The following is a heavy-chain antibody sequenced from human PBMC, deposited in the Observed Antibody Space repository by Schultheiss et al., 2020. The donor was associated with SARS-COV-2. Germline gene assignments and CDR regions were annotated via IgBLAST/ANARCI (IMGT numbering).Heavy chain of an antibody. CDR1: GGSLTSHY. V-gene: IGHV4-59*11. D-gene: IGHD3-10*01. CDR3: ACGWVRFGEQPYGMDV. J-gene: IGHJ6*02. Sequence: SETLSLTCTVSGGSLTSHYWTWIRQSPGKGLEWIGYIYYNGNTNCNPSLKSRVTMSIDTSKNQFSLKMSSVTAADTAIYYCACGWVRFGEQPYGMDVWGQGTTVTVSS. CDR2: IYYNGNT.